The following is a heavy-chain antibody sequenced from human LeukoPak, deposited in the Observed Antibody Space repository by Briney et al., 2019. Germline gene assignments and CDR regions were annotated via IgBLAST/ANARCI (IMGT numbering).Heavy chain of an antibody. Sequence: SETLSLTCTVSGDSISSYYWSWIRQPAGKGLEWIGRIYASGSTNYNPSLKSQVTMSLEKSKNQFSLNLSSVTAADTAVYYCARKALPGNWFDPWGQGTLVTVSS. CDR2: IYASGST. V-gene: IGHV4-4*07. CDR1: GDSISSYY. CDR3: ARKALPGNWFDP. J-gene: IGHJ5*02.